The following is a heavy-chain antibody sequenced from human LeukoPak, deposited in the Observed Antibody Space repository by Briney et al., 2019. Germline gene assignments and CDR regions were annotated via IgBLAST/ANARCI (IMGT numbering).Heavy chain of an antibody. CDR3: ARVRIVPAARNWFDP. Sequence: KPSETLSLTCAVYGGSFSGYYWSWIRQPPGKGLEWIGYIYYSGSTYYNPSLKSRVTISVDTSKNQFSLKLSSVTAADTAVYYCARVRIVPAARNWFDPWGQGTLVTVSS. CDR1: GGSFSGYY. D-gene: IGHD2-2*01. V-gene: IGHV4-30-4*02. CDR2: IYYSGST. J-gene: IGHJ5*02.